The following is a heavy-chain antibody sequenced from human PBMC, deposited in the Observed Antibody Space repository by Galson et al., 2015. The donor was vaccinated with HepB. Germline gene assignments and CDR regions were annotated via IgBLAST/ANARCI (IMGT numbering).Heavy chain of an antibody. D-gene: IGHD4-17*01. CDR2: IYYSGSS. CDR3: ARDVVSTTTMTTRSYAFDI. V-gene: IGHV4-31*03. Sequence: TLSLTCTVSGGAIISGDYYWSWIRQHPGKGLEWIGYIYYSGSSYYNPSLKSRVTISVDTSKKQFSLKLSSVTAADTAVYYCARDVVSTTTMTTRSYAFDIWGQGTMVTVSS. CDR1: GGAIISGDYY. J-gene: IGHJ3*02.